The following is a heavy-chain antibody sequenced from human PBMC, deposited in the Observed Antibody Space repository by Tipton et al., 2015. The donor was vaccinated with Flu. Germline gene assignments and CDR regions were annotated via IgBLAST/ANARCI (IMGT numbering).Heavy chain of an antibody. CDR2: THNSGIT. CDR3: ARYGTYDGSRYFQH. D-gene: IGHD1-26*01. Sequence: TLSLTCTVSGDSVGSHFWNWIRQPPGKELEWIGYTHNSGITTYNPSLKSRVTVSLDTSKNQFSLKLSSVTAADTAVYYCARYGTYDGSRYFQHWGQGTLVTVSS. J-gene: IGHJ1*01. CDR1: GDSVGSHF. V-gene: IGHV4-59*02.